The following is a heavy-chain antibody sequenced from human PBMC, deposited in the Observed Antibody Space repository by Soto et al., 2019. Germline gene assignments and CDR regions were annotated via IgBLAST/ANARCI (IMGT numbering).Heavy chain of an antibody. V-gene: IGHV3-21*01. J-gene: IGHJ3*01. Sequence: GGSLRLSCAASGFTFSSYSMNWVRQAPGKGLEWVSSISSSSSYIYYADSVKGRFTISRDNAKNSLYLQMNSLRAEDTAVYYCARNPAKDIVVVPAVWGQGTMVTVSS. CDR3: ARNPAKDIVVVPAV. CDR1: GFTFSSYS. CDR2: ISSSSSYI. D-gene: IGHD2-2*01.